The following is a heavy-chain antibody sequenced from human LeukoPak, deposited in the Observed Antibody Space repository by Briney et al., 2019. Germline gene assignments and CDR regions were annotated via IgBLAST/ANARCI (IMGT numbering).Heavy chain of an antibody. CDR1: GGPISSSGYY. V-gene: IGHV4-39*01. Sequence: SETLSLTCSASGGPISSSGYYWGWIRQPPGKGLEWIGSIYYGGNTYYNPSLKSRLTISVDTSKDLFSLKLSSVTAADTAVYYCARHRSSSRGGSGFSQGQFDYWGQGTLVTVSS. D-gene: IGHD3-22*01. CDR2: IYYGGNT. J-gene: IGHJ4*02. CDR3: ARHRSSSRGGSGFSQGQFDY.